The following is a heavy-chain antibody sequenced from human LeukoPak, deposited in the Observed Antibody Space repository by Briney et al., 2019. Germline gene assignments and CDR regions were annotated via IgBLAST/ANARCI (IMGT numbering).Heavy chain of an antibody. CDR3: AKLGGYFTFDY. CDR1: GFTFSSYA. CDR2: ISGSGGST. V-gene: IGHV3-23*01. J-gene: IGHJ4*02. Sequence: GGSLRLSCAASGFTFSSYAMSWVRQAPGKGLEWVSTISGSGGSTYYADPVKGRFTISRDNSKNTLYLQMNSLRAEDTAVYYCAKLGGYFTFDYWGQGTLVTVSS. D-gene: IGHD2-21*02.